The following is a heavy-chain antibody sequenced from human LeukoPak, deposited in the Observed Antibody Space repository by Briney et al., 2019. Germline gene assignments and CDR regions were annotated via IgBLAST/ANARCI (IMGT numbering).Heavy chain of an antibody. D-gene: IGHD3-10*01. CDR1: GGSISSYY. CDR2: MSHSGST. J-gene: IGHJ4*02. V-gene: IGHV4-59*08. CDR3: ARSGNSFDY. Sequence: SETLSLTCTVSGGSISSYYWSWIRQPPGKGLEWIGSMSHSGSTNSNPSLKSRVTISVDTSKNQFSLKLSSVTAADTAVYYCARSGNSFDYWGQGTLVTVSS.